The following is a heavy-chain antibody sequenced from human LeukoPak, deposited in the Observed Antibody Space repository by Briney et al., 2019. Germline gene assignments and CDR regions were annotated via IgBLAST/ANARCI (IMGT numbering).Heavy chain of an antibody. CDR1: GFTFSSYS. D-gene: IGHD3-22*01. CDR3: AKGYSNYYDSSGYYLLSR. J-gene: IGHJ4*02. CDR2: ISSSSSTI. Sequence: PGGSLRLSCAASGFTFSSYSMNWVRQAPGKGLEWVSYISSSSSTIYYADSVKGRFTISRDNSKNTLYLQMNSLRAEDTAVYYCAKGYSNYYDSSGYYLLSRWGQGTLVTVSS. V-gene: IGHV3-48*01.